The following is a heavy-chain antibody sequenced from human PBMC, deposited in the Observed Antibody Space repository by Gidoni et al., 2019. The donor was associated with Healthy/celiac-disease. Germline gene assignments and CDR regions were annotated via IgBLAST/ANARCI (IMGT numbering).Heavy chain of an antibody. CDR3: ARDRELRYFDSYYYYGMDV. CDR2: ISSSSSYI. J-gene: IGHJ6*02. CDR1: GFTFSSYS. V-gene: IGHV3-21*01. D-gene: IGHD3-9*01. Sequence: EVQLVESGGGLVKPGGSLRLSCAASGFTFSSYSMNWVRQAPGKGLEWVSSISSSSSYIYYADSVKGRFTISRDNAKNSLYLQMNSLRAEDTAVYYCARDRELRYFDSYYYYGMDVWGQGTTVTVSS.